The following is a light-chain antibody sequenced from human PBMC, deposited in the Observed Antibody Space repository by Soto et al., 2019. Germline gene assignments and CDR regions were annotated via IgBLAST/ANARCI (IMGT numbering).Light chain of an antibody. V-gene: IGKV3-15*01. J-gene: IGKJ4*01. Sequence: EIVMTQSPATLSVSPGEGATLSCRASQGIGSTLAWYQQKPGQTPRLLIYDTSIRATGVPARFRGSASGTEFTLIITSLQSEDFAVYYCQQREDWPRTFGGGTRVEFK. CDR3: QQREDWPRT. CDR1: QGIGST. CDR2: DTS.